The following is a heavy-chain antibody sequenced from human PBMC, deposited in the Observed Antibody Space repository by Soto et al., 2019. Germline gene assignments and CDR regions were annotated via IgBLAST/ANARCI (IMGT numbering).Heavy chain of an antibody. CDR3: ARGTPSQYYDSSGYWAPPWLYYYYGMDV. CDR1: GYTFTSYA. Sequence: ASVKVSCKASGYTFTSYAMHWVRQAPGQRLEWMGWINAGNGNTKYSQKFQGRVTITRDTSASTAYMELSSLRSEDTAVYYCARGTPSQYYDSSGYWAPPWLYYYYGMDVWGQGTTVTVSS. V-gene: IGHV1-3*01. D-gene: IGHD3-22*01. CDR2: INAGNGNT. J-gene: IGHJ6*02.